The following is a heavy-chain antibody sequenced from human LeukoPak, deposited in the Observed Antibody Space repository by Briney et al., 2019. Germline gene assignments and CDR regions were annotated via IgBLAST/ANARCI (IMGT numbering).Heavy chain of an antibody. CDR2: IYTSGTT. V-gene: IGHV4-4*07. D-gene: IGHD2-2*01. J-gene: IGHJ4*02. CDR3: ARDEGYCSSTSCWIYYFDY. Sequence: SETLSLTCTVSGGSISGYYWSWIRQPAGQGLEWIGRIYTSGTTNYNPSLKSRVTMSVDTSKNQFSLKLSSVTAADTAVYYCARDEGYCSSTSCWIYYFDYWGQGTLVTVSS. CDR1: GGSISGYY.